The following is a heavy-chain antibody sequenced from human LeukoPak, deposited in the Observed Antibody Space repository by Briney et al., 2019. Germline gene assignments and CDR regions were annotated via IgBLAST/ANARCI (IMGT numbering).Heavy chain of an antibody. Sequence: GGSLRLSCAASGFTFSSYAMHWVRQAPGKGLEWVAVISYDGSNKYYADSVKGRFTISRDNSKNTLYLQMNSLRAEDTAVYYCARDGGYGLLFDYWGQGTLVTVSS. D-gene: IGHD5-18*01. CDR3: ARDGGYGLLFDY. V-gene: IGHV3-30*04. CDR1: GFTFSSYA. J-gene: IGHJ4*02. CDR2: ISYDGSNK.